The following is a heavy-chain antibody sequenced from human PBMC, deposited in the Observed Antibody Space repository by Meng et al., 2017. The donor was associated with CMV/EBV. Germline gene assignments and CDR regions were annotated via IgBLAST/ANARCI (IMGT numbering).Heavy chain of an antibody. Sequence: SVKVSCKASGGTFSSYDISWVRQAPGQGLEWMGGIIPICGTANYAQKFQGRVTITTDESTSTAYMELSSLISEDTAVYYCARDRLTGEAFDIWGQGTMVTVSS. CDR3: ARDRLTGEAFDI. CDR1: GGTFSSYD. D-gene: IGHD3-16*01. CDR2: IIPICGTA. V-gene: IGHV1-69*05. J-gene: IGHJ3*02.